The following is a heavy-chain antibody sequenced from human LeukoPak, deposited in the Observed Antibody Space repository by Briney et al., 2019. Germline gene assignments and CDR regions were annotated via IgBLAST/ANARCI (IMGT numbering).Heavy chain of an antibody. CDR1: GFTFSSYS. CDR2: ISSSSSYI. V-gene: IGHV3-21*01. D-gene: IGHD6-19*01. J-gene: IGHJ4*02. Sequence: GGSLRLSCAASGFTFSSYSMNRVRQAPGKGLEWVSSISSSSSYIYYADSVKGRFTISRDNAKNSLYLQMNSLRAEDTAVYYCARDGQFSSGWLFDYWGQGTLVTVSS. CDR3: ARDGQFSSGWLFDY.